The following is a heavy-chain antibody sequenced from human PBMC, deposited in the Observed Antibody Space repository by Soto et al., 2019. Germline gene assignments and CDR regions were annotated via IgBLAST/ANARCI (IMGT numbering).Heavy chain of an antibody. CDR3: LHRGADRRYYH. D-gene: IGHD3-10*01. CDR1: GFSLSTNGVG. Sequence: QITLKESGPTLVKPTQTLTLTCTFSGFSLSTNGVGVGWIRQPPGKAPEWLALIYWDDDKRYSPSLKSRLTITKDTSKKHVVLTMTNMDPVDTATYYCLHRGADRRYYHWGQGTLVTVSS. CDR2: IYWDDDK. J-gene: IGHJ4*02. V-gene: IGHV2-5*02.